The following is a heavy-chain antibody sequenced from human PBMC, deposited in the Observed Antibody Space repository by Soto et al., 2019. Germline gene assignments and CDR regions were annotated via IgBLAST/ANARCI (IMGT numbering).Heavy chain of an antibody. J-gene: IGHJ4*02. Sequence: SETLSLTCTVSGGSISSSSYYWGWIRQPPGKGLEWIGSIHYSGSTYYNPSLKSRVTISVDTSKNQFSLKLSSVTAADTAVYYCARLGYSGYDYVLGWGQGTLVTVSS. D-gene: IGHD5-12*01. CDR1: GGSISSSSYY. CDR2: IHYSGST. V-gene: IGHV4-39*01. CDR3: ARLGYSGYDYVLG.